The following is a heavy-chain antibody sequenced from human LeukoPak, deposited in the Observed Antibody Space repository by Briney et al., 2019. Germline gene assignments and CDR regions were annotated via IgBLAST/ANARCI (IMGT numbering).Heavy chain of an antibody. Sequence: PGRSLRLSCAASGFTFSNYAMHWVRQAPGKGLEWVANIKQDGSEKYYVDSVKGRFTISRDNAKNSLYLQMNSLRAEDTAVYYCARGYGNYGYWGQGTLVTVSS. CDR3: ARGYGNYGY. V-gene: IGHV3-7*01. D-gene: IGHD4-11*01. CDR2: IKQDGSEK. CDR1: GFTFSNYA. J-gene: IGHJ4*02.